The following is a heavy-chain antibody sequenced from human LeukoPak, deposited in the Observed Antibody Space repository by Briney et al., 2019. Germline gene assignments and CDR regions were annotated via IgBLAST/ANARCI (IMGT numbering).Heavy chain of an antibody. Sequence: GESLKISCKGSGYSFTSYWISWVRQMPGKGLEWMGRIDPSDSYTNYSPSFQGHVTISAGKSISTAYLQWSSLKASDTAMYYCARRTYCSSTSCYDPDFDYWGQGTLVTVSS. CDR3: ARRTYCSSTSCYDPDFDY. J-gene: IGHJ4*02. D-gene: IGHD2-2*01. CDR1: GYSFTSYW. V-gene: IGHV5-10-1*01. CDR2: IDPSDSYT.